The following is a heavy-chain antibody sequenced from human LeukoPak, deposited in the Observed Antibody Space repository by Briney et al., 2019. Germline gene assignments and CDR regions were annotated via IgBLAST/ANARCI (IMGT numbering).Heavy chain of an antibody. CDR1: GYTFTSYD. CDR2: MNPNSGNT. D-gene: IGHD3-16*01. CDR3: ARSLYGGAADDY. J-gene: IGHJ4*02. V-gene: IGHV1-8*01. Sequence: ASVKVSCKAFGYTFTSYDINWVRQATGQGLEWMGWMNPNSGNTGYAQKFQGRVTMTRNTSISTAYMELSSLRSEDTAVYYCARSLYGGAADDYWGQGTLVTVSS.